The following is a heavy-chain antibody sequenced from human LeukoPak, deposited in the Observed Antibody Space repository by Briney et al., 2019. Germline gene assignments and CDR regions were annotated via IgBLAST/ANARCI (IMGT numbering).Heavy chain of an antibody. CDR1: GYTFTVYY. CDR2: INPNSGGT. Sequence: ASVKVSFTASGYTFTVYYIYWLRQAPGQGLEWMGWINPNSGGTKYAQKFQGRVTMTRDTSISTTYMELINLRSDDAAVYYCARGPANWLDPWGQGTLVAVSS. CDR3: ARGPANWLDP. V-gene: IGHV1-2*02. J-gene: IGHJ5*02.